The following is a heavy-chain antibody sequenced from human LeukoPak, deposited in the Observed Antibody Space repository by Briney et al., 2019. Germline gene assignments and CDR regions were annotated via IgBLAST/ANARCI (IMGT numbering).Heavy chain of an antibody. V-gene: IGHV3-30-3*01. CDR2: TSSDLNVK. D-gene: IGHD3-10*01. J-gene: IGHJ4*02. CDR3: AREGYYGSGSPPSLYSDS. Sequence: PGGSLRLSCAASGFTFRNYVIHCVRQAPGKGLEWVAVTSSDLNVKLYADSVKGRFTISRDNSRSTLYLQRNSLRPEDTAIYYCAREGYYGSGSPPSLYSDSWGQGTLVTVSS. CDR1: GFTFRNYV.